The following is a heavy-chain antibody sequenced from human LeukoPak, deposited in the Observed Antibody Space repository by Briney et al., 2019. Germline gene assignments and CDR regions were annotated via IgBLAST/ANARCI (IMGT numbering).Heavy chain of an antibody. CDR3: AKGLGIAVAGLENY. J-gene: IGHJ4*02. V-gene: IGHV3-23*01. CDR1: GFTFSSCA. CDR2: ISGSGGST. D-gene: IGHD6-19*01. Sequence: GGSLRLSCAASGFTFSSCAMSWVRQAPGKGLEWVSAISGSGGSTYYADSVKGRFTISRDNSKDTLYLQMNSLRAEDTAVYYCAKGLGIAVAGLENYWGQGTLVTVSS.